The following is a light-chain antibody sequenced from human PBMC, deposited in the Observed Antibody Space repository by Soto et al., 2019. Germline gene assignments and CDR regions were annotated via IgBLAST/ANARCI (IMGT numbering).Light chain of an antibody. J-gene: IGKJ4*01. CDR2: AAS. Sequence: IQMTQSPDSVSASVGDTITITCRASQAISNWIAWYQQKPGQAPKILIYAASTLQGGVPLRFSGSGSGTDFTLTISSLQPEDFATYYCQQANSFPRTFGGGTRVEVK. V-gene: IGKV1D-12*01. CDR1: QAISNW. CDR3: QQANSFPRT.